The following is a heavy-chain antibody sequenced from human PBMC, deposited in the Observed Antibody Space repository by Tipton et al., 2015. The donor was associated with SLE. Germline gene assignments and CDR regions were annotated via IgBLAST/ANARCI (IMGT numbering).Heavy chain of an antibody. CDR1: GGSFSGYY. J-gene: IGHJ4*02. V-gene: IGHV4-34*01. D-gene: IGHD2-15*01. CDR3: ASCSGGSCYSGYFDY. Sequence: TLSLTCAVYGGSFSGYYWSWIRQPPGKGLEWIGEIYYSGSTNYNPSLKSRVTISVDTSKNQFSLKLSSVTPADTAVYYCASCSGGSCYSGYFDYWGQGTLVTVSS. CDR2: IYYSGST.